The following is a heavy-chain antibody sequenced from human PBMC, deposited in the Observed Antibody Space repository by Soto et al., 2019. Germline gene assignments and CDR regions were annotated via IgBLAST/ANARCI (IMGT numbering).Heavy chain of an antibody. Sequence: QVQLQQWGAGLLKPSETLSLTCAVYGGSFSGYYWSWIRQPPGKGLEWIGEINHSGSTNYNPSLKSRVTISVDTSKNQFSLKLSSVTAADTAVYYCASTALVVVVAATPSKHYGGYFDYWGQGTLVTVSS. CDR2: INHSGST. CDR1: GGSFSGYY. D-gene: IGHD2-15*01. CDR3: ASTALVVVVAATPSKHYGGYFDY. V-gene: IGHV4-34*01. J-gene: IGHJ4*02.